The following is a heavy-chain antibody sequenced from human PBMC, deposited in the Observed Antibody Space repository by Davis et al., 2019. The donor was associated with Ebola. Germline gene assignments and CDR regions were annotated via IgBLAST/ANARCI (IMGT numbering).Heavy chain of an antibody. CDR2: IYYSGST. D-gene: IGHD2-21*01. J-gene: IGHJ4*02. CDR1: GGSISSYY. V-gene: IGHV4-59*08. CDR3: TNAGEAIFDY. Sequence: MPSETLSLTCTVSGGSISSYYWSWIRQPPGKGLEWIGYIYYSGSTNYNPSLRSRVTMSVATSRNQFSLKLRSVTATDTAVYYCTNAGEAIFDYWGRGTLVTVSS.